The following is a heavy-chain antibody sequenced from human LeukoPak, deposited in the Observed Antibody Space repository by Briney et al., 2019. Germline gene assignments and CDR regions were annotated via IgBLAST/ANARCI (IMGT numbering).Heavy chain of an antibody. CDR1: GFTFSDAW. Sequence: PGGSLRLSCAGSGFTFSDAWMTWVRQAPGKGLEWVGHIKSKTNGGTTDYAAPVKGRFTISRDDSKNTLYLQMNSLKTEDTAVYYCTTASWAAAGDFDYWGQGTLVTVSS. J-gene: IGHJ4*02. CDR2: IKSKTNGGTT. CDR3: TTASWAAAGDFDY. D-gene: IGHD6-13*01. V-gene: IGHV3-15*01.